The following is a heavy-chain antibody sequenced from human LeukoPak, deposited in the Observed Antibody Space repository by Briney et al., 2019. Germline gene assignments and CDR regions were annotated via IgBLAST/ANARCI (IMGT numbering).Heavy chain of an antibody. CDR1: GGTFSGHA. CDR2: TIPIFGAT. D-gene: IGHD4-17*01. Sequence: ASVKVSCKASGGTFSGHAISWVRQAPGQGLEWMGGTIPIFGATNYTQRFHGRITITTDESTTTAYMEPTSLRSEVTAVYFCAGGDSFNYYMDVGGKRTSVTVFS. V-gene: IGHV1-69*05. CDR3: AGGDSFNYYMDV. J-gene: IGHJ6*03.